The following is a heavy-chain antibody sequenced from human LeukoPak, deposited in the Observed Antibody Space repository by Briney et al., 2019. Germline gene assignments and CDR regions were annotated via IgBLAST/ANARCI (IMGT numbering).Heavy chain of an antibody. J-gene: IGHJ4*02. CDR3: AAYCGGDCYSGGY. D-gene: IGHD2-21*02. Sequence: SVKVSCKASGFTFTSSAVQWVRQARGQRLEWIGWIVVGSGNTNYAQKFQEGVTITRDMSTSTAYMELSSLRSEDTAVYYCAAYCGGDCYSGGYWGQGTLVTVSS. CDR1: GFTFTSSA. V-gene: IGHV1-58*01. CDR2: IVVGSGNT.